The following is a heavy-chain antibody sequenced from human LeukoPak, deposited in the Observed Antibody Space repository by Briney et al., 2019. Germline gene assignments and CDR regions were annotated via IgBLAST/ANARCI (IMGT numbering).Heavy chain of an antibody. CDR3: ATLVTPFLNDWFDP. Sequence: GGSLRLSCAASGFTFSSYAMSWVRQAPGKGLEWVSAISGSGGSTYYAGSVKGRFTISRDNSKNTLYLQMNSLRAEDTAVYYCATLVTPFLNDWFDPWGQGTLVTVSS. D-gene: IGHD4-23*01. J-gene: IGHJ5*02. CDR1: GFTFSSYA. V-gene: IGHV3-23*01. CDR2: ISGSGGST.